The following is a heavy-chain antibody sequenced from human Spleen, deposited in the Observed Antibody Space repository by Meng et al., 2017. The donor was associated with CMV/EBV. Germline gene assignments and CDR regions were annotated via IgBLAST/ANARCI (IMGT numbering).Heavy chain of an antibody. V-gene: IGHV1-69*10. J-gene: IGHJ4*02. D-gene: IGHD3-16*01. CDR1: GGTFGSNA. Sequence: SVKVSRKASGGTFGSNALSWVRQAPGQGLEWMGGIIPILGLSTYAQRFQGRVTIPADKSTGTGYMEVPSLRFDDTAVYYCVTYQYDSGWTEDSWGQGTLVTVSS. CDR3: VTYQYDSGWTEDS. CDR2: IIPILGLS.